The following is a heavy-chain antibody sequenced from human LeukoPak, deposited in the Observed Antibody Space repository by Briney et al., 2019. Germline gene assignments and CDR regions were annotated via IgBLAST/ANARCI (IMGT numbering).Heavy chain of an antibody. V-gene: IGHV3-23*01. CDR2: ISGSGAST. Sequence: GGSLRLPCAASGFTFSSYAMSWVRQAPGKGLEWVSAISGSGASTYYADSVKGRFTISRDNAKNSLYLQMNSLRAEDTAVYYCAKGIYSSGWSYFDYWGHGTLVTVSS. CDR1: GFTFSSYA. CDR3: AKGIYSSGWSYFDY. D-gene: IGHD6-19*01. J-gene: IGHJ4*01.